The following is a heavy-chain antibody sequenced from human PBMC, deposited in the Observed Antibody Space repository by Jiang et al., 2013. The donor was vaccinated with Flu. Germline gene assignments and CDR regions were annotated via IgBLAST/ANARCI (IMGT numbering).Heavy chain of an antibody. CDR3: AKGLLYCSAGTCYEEY. Sequence: KGLEWVSLISVAGINTYYADSVQGRFTISRDDSKNSVYLQMNSLRSEDTAVYFCAKGLLYCSAGTCYEEYGGRGTLVTVSS. D-gene: IGHD2-15*01. V-gene: IGHV3-43*02. CDR2: ISVAGINT. J-gene: IGHJ4*02.